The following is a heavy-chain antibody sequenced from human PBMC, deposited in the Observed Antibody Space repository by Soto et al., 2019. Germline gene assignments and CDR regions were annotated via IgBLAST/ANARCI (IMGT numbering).Heavy chain of an antibody. CDR3: ARDRLLGYDNSDFYS. V-gene: IGHV1-18*04. CDR2: INPYNGNR. D-gene: IGHD3-22*01. Sequence: QVQLVQSGAEVRKPGASVKVSCQGFGYSFSNYGVTWVRQAPGQGLEWMGCINPYNGNRTYAQKFEDRDTKTAVASTTTLSVELRSLKSDDTAIYDCARDRLLGYDNSDFYSWGQGTLVTVSS. CDR1: GYSFSNYG. J-gene: IGHJ4*02.